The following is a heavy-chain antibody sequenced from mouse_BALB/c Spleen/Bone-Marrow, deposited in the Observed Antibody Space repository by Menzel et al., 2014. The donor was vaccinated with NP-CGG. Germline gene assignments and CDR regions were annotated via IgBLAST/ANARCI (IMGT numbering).Heavy chain of an antibody. CDR2: INPDSSTI. CDR1: GFDFSRYW. Sequence: VQLQQSGGGPVQPRGSLKLSCAASGFDFSRYWMSWVRQAPGKGLEWIGEINPDSSTINYTPSLKDKFIISRDNAKNTLYLQMSKVRSEDTALYYCAREIPQGAMDYWGQGTSVTVSS. V-gene: IGHV4-1*02. J-gene: IGHJ4*01. CDR3: AREIPQGAMDY.